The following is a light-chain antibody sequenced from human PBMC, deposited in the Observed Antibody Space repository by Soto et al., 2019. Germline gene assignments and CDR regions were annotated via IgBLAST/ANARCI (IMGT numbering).Light chain of an antibody. Sequence: DIQVTESPSSVSASVGDRVTITCRASQDINTYLNWFQQTPGKAPKLMSYDASSLETGVPSRVSGGGSGTEFTFTISGLKPEDIGTYYCHQYDNLPWTFGQGTKVDIK. CDR2: DAS. J-gene: IGKJ1*01. V-gene: IGKV1-33*01. CDR1: QDINTY. CDR3: HQYDNLPWT.